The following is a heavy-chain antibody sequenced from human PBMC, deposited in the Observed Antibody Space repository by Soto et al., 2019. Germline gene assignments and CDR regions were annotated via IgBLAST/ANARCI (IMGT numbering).Heavy chain of an antibody. D-gene: IGHD3-22*01. CDR2: ISAYNGNT. Sequence: QVQLVQSGAEVKKPGASVKVSCKASGYTFTSYGISWVRQAPGQGLEWMGWISAYNGNTNYAQKLQGRVTMTTDTSTGTAYMELRSLRSDDTAVYYCARVLGDPYYYDSSGYYAHDYWGQGTLVTVSS. CDR1: GYTFTSYG. V-gene: IGHV1-18*01. J-gene: IGHJ4*02. CDR3: ARVLGDPYYYDSSGYYAHDY.